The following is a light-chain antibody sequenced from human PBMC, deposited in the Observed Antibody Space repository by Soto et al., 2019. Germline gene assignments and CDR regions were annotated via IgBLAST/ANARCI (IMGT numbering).Light chain of an antibody. J-gene: IGKJ1*01. CDR2: GAS. CDR1: QSVSSSY. CDR3: QLYGTSPQWT. V-gene: IGKV3-20*01. Sequence: EIVLTQSPGTLSLSPGERATLSCRASQSVSSSYLAWYQQKPGQAPRLLIYGASSRATGIPDRFSGSGSGTDFTLTISSLEPEDFAVYYCQLYGTSPQWTFGQGTKVEIK.